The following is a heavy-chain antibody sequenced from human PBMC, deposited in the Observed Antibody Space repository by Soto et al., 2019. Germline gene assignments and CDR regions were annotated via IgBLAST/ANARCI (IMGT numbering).Heavy chain of an antibody. CDR3: AKRRGAGGHFDY. CDR1: GFTFSSYA. V-gene: IGHV3-23*01. Sequence: VGSLRLSCAASGFTFSSYAMGWVRQGPGKGLEWVAVVSIGGSTHYADSVRGRFTISRDNSKNTLSLQMNSLTAEDTAVYFCAKRRGAGGHFDYWVQGALVTVSS. J-gene: IGHJ4*02. CDR2: VSIGGST. D-gene: IGHD2-15*01.